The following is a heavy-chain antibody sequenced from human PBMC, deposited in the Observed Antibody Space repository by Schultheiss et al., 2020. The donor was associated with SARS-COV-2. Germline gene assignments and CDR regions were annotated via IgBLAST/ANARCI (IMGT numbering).Heavy chain of an antibody. CDR1: GFTFSTYS. CDR3: ATSVRDAFDI. J-gene: IGHJ3*02. Sequence: GESLKISCAASGFTFSTYSMIWVRQAPGMGLEWVSSLDSSSTYIYYADSVKGRFTISRDNAKKSLYLQMNSLRAEDTALYFCATSVRDAFDIWGQGTLVTVSS. V-gene: IGHV3-21*01. CDR2: LDSSSTYI.